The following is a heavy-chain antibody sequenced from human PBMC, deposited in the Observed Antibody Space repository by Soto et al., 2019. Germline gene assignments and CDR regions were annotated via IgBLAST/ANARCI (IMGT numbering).Heavy chain of an antibody. J-gene: IGHJ6*02. CDR3: ARELMELRQYYIYGMDV. D-gene: IGHD1-7*01. V-gene: IGHV3-30-3*01. CDR2: MSSDGTNK. Sequence: QVQLVESGGGVVQPGRSLRLSCAASGFTFSTYAMHWVRQAPGKGLEWVTVMSSDGTNKYYIDSVKGRFTISRDNSKNPLYLQMNSLRVEDTAVYYCARELMELRQYYIYGMDVWGQGTMVTVSS. CDR1: GFTFSTYA.